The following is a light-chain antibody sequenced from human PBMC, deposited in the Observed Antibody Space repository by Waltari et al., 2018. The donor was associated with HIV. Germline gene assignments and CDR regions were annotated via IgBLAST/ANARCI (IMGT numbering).Light chain of an antibody. CDR1: SSDVGSYPF. J-gene: IGLJ3*02. CDR3: CSYAGSSTWV. CDR2: EVS. V-gene: IGLV2-23*02. Sequence: QSALPQPASVSGSPGQSITISCTGPSSDVGSYPFLSWYQQHPGKAPKLMIYEVSKRPSGVSNRFSGSKSGNTASLTISGLQAEDEADYYCCSYAGSSTWVFGGGTKLTVL.